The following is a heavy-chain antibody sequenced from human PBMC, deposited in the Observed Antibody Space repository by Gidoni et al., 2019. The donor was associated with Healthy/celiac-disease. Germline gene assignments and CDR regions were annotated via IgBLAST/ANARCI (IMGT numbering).Heavy chain of an antibody. CDR1: GFTFSSYS. CDR2: ISSSSSTI. CDR3: AREDYYYYYGMDV. V-gene: IGHV3-48*01. J-gene: IGHJ6*02. Sequence: EVQLVESGGGLVQPGGSLRLSCAASGFTFSSYSRNWVRQAPGMGLEWVSYISSSSSTIYYADSVKGRCTISRDNAKNSLYLQMNSLRAEDTAVYYCAREDYYYYYGMDVWGQGTTVTVSS.